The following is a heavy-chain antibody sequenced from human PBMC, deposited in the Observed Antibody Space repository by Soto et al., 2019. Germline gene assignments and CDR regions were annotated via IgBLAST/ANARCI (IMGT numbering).Heavy chain of an antibody. CDR2: IWFDGSKK. CDR1: GFKFRNYA. Sequence: VGSLRLSCAASGFKFRNYAIHWVRQAPGKGLEWLAVIWFDGSKKYYADSVKGRFTISRDNSKNTVYLDMNSLTADDSGVFYCARAHTMMILDRFDPWGHGTLVTVSS. V-gene: IGHV3-33*01. J-gene: IGHJ5*02. D-gene: IGHD3-22*01. CDR3: ARAHTMMILDRFDP.